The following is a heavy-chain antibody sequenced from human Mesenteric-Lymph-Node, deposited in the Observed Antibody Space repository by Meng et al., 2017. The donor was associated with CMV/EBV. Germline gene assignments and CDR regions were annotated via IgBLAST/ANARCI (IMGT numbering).Heavy chain of an antibody. V-gene: IGHV1-69*02. CDR2: IIPILGIA. D-gene: IGHD6-13*01. Sequence: QVQLVQSGAEVKKRGSSVKVSCKASGGTFSSYTISWVRQAPGQGLEWMGRIIPILGIANYAQKFQGRVTITADKSTGTAYMELSSLRSEDTAVYYCAGGIAAAGSRWFDPWGQGTLVTVSS. J-gene: IGHJ5*02. CDR3: AGGIAAAGSRWFDP. CDR1: GGTFSSYT.